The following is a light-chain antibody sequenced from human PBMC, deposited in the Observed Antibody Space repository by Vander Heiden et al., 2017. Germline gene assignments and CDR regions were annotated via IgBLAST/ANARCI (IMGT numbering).Light chain of an antibody. CDR1: SSNIGAGYD. CDR3: QSYDSSLSGCV. Sequence: QSVLTQPPSVSGAPGQRVTISCTGSSSNIGAGYDVHWYQQLPGTAPKLLIYGNSNRPSGVPDRFSGSKSGTSASLAITGLQAEDEADYCCQSYDSSLSGCVFGGGTKLTVL. V-gene: IGLV1-40*01. J-gene: IGLJ2*01. CDR2: GNS.